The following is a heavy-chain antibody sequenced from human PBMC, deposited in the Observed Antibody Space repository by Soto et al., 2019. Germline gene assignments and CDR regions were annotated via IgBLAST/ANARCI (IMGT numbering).Heavy chain of an antibody. CDR1: GFTFSSYG. D-gene: IGHD6-19*01. CDR3: ARGPSRSGGQLVDY. J-gene: IGHJ4*02. CDR2: IWYDGSNK. Sequence: PGGSLRLSCAASGFTFSSYGMHWVRQAPGKGLEWVAVIWYDGSNKYYADSVKGRFTISRDNSKNTLYLQMNSLRAEDTAVYYCARGPSRSGGQLVDYWGQGTLVTVSS. V-gene: IGHV3-33*01.